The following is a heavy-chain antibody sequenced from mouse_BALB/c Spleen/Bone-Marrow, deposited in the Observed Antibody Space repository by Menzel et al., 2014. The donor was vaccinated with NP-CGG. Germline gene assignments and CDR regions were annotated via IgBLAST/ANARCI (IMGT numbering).Heavy chain of an antibody. D-gene: IGHD3-2*01. Sequence: EVMLVESGGGLVKPGGSLKLSCAASGFTFSDYYMYWVRQTPEKRLEWVATISDGGSYTYYPDSVKGRFTISRDNAKNNLYLQMSSLKSEDTAMYYCASHLDGSGAYWGQGTLVTVSA. CDR1: GFTFSDYY. CDR3: ASHLDGSGAY. CDR2: ISDGGSYT. J-gene: IGHJ3*01. V-gene: IGHV5-4*02.